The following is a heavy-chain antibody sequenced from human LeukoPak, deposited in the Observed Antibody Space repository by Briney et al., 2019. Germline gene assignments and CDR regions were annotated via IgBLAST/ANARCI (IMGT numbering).Heavy chain of an antibody. CDR2: ISYDGSNK. J-gene: IGHJ4*02. V-gene: IGHV3-30*18. D-gene: IGHD6-19*01. CDR1: GFTFSSYG. CDR3: AKIAVAGKRGFDY. Sequence: GGSLRLSCAASGFTFSSYGMHWVRQAQGKGLEWVAVISYDGSNKYYADSVKGRFTISRDNSKNTLYLQMNSLRAEDTAVYYCAKIAVAGKRGFDYWGQGTLVTVSS.